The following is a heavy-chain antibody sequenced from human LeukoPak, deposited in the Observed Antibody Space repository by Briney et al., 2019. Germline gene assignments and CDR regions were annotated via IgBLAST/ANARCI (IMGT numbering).Heavy chain of an antibody. D-gene: IGHD4-23*01. CDR1: GFTFSSYG. J-gene: IGHJ6*03. CDR3: AKDIYGGFVNYYYYYMDV. V-gene: IGHV3-30*02. Sequence: GGSLRLSCAASGFTFSSYGMHWVRQAPGKGLEWVAFIRYDGSNKYYADSVKGRFTISRDNSKNTLYLQMNSLRAEDTAVYYCAKDIYGGFVNYYYYYMDVWGKGTTVTISS. CDR2: IRYDGSNK.